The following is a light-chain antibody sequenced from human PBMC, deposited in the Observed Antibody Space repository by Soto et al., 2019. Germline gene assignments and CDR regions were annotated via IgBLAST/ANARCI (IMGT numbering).Light chain of an antibody. CDR3: QQLTDYPIT. V-gene: IGKV1-6*01. CDR2: AAY. Sequence: AIQMTQSPSSLSASVGDRVTITCRASQGIRNDLGWYQQKPGKAHKLLIYAAYSLQSGVQSRFSGSGSGTDFTLTIRSLQPEDFATYFCQQLTDYPITFGGGTKVDNK. CDR1: QGIRND. J-gene: IGKJ4*01.